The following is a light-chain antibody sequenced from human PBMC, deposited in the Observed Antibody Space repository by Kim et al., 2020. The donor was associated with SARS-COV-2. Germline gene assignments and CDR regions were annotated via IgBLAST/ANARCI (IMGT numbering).Light chain of an antibody. V-gene: IGLV3-21*04. CDR2: FDS. CDR1: NIGTKS. J-gene: IGLJ2*01. Sequence: SYELTQPPSVSVAPGQTATIACGGNNIGTKSVHWYQHKTGQAPVLIISFDSDRPSGVPDCFSGSNSGNTATLTISRVEAGDEAAYFCQVWDCDSVHQVFG. CDR3: QVWDCDSVHQV.